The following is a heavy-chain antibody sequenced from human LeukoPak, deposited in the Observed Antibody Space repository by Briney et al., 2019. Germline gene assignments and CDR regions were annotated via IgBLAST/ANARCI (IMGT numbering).Heavy chain of an antibody. Sequence: PSQTLSLTCTVSGGSISSGSYCWSWIRQPAGKGLEWIGRIYTSGSTNYNPSLKSRVTISVDTSKNQFSLKLSSVTAADTAVYYCARGVDYGSGSHDAFDIWGQGTMVTVSS. V-gene: IGHV4-61*02. CDR2: IYTSGST. CDR3: ARGVDYGSGSHDAFDI. J-gene: IGHJ3*02. D-gene: IGHD3-10*01. CDR1: GGSISSGSYC.